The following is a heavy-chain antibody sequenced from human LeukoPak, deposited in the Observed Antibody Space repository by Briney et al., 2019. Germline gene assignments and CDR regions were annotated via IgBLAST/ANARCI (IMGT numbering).Heavy chain of an antibody. CDR3: AISLGYCSSTSCYWDDY. CDR1: GGSISSYY. J-gene: IGHJ4*02. V-gene: IGHV4-4*07. Sequence: PSETLSPTCTVSGGSISSYYWSWIRQPAGKGLEWIGRIYTSGSTNYNPSLKSRVTMSVDTSKNQFSLKLSSVTAADTAVYYCAISLGYCSSTSCYWDDYWGQGTLVTVSS. D-gene: IGHD2-2*01. CDR2: IYTSGST.